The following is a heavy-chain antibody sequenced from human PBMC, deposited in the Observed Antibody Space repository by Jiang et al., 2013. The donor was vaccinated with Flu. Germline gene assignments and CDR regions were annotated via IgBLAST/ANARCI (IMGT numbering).Heavy chain of an antibody. CDR3: ASHSSSGFDY. CDR2: IYYMGAP. Sequence: KPSQTLSLTCTVSGGSISSGGYYWSWIRQHPGKGLEWIGYIYYMGAPTQPSLKSRVTISVDTSKNQFSLKLSSVTAADTAVYYCASHSSSGFDYWGQGTLVTVSS. D-gene: IGHD6-6*01. J-gene: IGHJ4*02. CDR1: GGSISSGGYY. V-gene: IGHV4-31*03.